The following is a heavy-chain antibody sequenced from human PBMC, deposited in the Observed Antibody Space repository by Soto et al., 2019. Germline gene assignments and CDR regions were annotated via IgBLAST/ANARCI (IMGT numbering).Heavy chain of an antibody. Sequence: PSETLSLTCPVSGGSINNSSYSWGWIRQPPGQGLEWIGTFYYSGSTYYNPSLKSRVTISVDTSKNQFSLKLSSVTAADTAVYYCARLHGYCISTSCYGYYAMDVWGQGTTVT. V-gene: IGHV4-39*01. CDR1: GGSINNSSYS. CDR2: FYYSGST. J-gene: IGHJ6*02. CDR3: ARLHGYCISTSCYGYYAMDV. D-gene: IGHD2-2*01.